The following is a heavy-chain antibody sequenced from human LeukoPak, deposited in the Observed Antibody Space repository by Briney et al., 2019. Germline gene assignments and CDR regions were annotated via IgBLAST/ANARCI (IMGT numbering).Heavy chain of an antibody. CDR2: INWNGGST. CDR3: ARARGDSSSWYYYYYMDV. V-gene: IGHV3-20*04. J-gene: IGHJ6*03. D-gene: IGHD6-13*01. Sequence: GGSLRLSCAASGFTFDDYGMSWVRQAPGKGLEWVSGINWNGGSTGYADSVKGRFTISRDNAKNSLYLQMNSLRAEDTALYYCARARGDSSSWYYYYYMDVWGKGTTVTISS. CDR1: GFTFDDYG.